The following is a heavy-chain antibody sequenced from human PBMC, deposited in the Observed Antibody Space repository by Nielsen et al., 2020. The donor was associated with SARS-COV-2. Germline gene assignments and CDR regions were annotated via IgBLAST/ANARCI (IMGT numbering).Heavy chain of an antibody. D-gene: IGHD3-9*01. Sequence: GESLKISCVASEISFRSYGMHWVRQAPGKGLDWVAFTSYDGRDKFYVDSVRGRFIVSRDNFRNTLSLHMDSLRTEDTAVYFCARQATIYMNEVSGMDVWGQGTTVTVSS. CDR2: TSYDGRDK. CDR1: EISFRSYG. V-gene: IGHV3-30*03. J-gene: IGHJ6*02. CDR3: ARQATIYMNEVSGMDV.